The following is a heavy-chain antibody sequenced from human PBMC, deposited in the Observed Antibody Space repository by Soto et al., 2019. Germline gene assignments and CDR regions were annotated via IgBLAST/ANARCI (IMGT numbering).Heavy chain of an antibody. J-gene: IGHJ6*02. V-gene: IGHV4-4*07. CDR1: GGSISSYY. CDR2: IYYSGST. CDR3: ARDGGDIWTADYGMAV. Sequence: NPSETLSLTCTVSGGSISSYYWSWIRQPAGKGLEWIGRIYYSGSTYYNPSLKSRVTISVDTSKNQFSLKLSSVTAADTAVYYCARDGGDIWTADYGMAVGGQGTTVTVSS. D-gene: IGHD3-9*01.